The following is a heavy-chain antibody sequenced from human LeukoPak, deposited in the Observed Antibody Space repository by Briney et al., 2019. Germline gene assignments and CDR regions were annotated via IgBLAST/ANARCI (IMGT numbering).Heavy chain of an antibody. Sequence: SETLSLTCTVSGGSISSYYWSWIRQPPGKGLEWIGYIYYSGSTNYNPSLKSRVTISVDTSKNQFSLKLSSVTAADTAVYYCAREDRYSSGWHHFDYWGQGTLVTVS. CDR1: GGSISSYY. J-gene: IGHJ4*02. CDR3: AREDRYSSGWHHFDY. D-gene: IGHD6-19*01. V-gene: IGHV4-59*01. CDR2: IYYSGST.